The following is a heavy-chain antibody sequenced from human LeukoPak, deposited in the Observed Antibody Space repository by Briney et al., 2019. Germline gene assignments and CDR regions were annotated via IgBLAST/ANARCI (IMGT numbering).Heavy chain of an antibody. Sequence: GGSLRLSCAASGFTFSSYWMSWVRQAPGKGLEWVANIKQDGSEKYYVDSVKGRFTISRDNAKNSLYLQMHSLRAEDTALYYCTRDVGYCSSTSCPPTWGQGTMVTVSS. CDR2: IKQDGSEK. CDR3: TRDVGYCSSTSCPPT. CDR1: GFTFSSYW. D-gene: IGHD2-2*01. V-gene: IGHV3-7*03. J-gene: IGHJ3*01.